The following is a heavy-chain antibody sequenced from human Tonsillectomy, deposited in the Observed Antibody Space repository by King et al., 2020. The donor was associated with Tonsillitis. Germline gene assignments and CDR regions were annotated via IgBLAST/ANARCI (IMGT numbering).Heavy chain of an antibody. CDR3: AKDLEVGTGDDAFDI. Sequence: VQLVESGGGLVQPGGSLRLSCAASGFSFSSYAMSWVRQAPGKGLEWVSLIYTGGTITYYTDSVKGRFTISRDNSKNTLYLQMNSLSVEDTAVYYCAKDLEVGTGDDAFDIWGQGTMVTVSS. V-gene: IGHV3-23*03. CDR1: GFSFSSYA. CDR2: IYTGGTIT. D-gene: IGHD3-3*01. J-gene: IGHJ3*02.